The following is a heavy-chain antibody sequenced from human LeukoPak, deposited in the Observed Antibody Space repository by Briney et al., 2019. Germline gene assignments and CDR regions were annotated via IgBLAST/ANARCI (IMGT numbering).Heavy chain of an antibody. CDR1: GGTFRGSG. J-gene: IGHJ4*02. V-gene: IGHV1-69*13. D-gene: IGHD3-22*01. CDR2: IIPIFGTS. CDR3: ARNAAIFDSRGYYFLW. Sequence: SVKVSCKASGGTFRGSGISWVRQSPGQGLEWMGGIIPIFGTSNYAQKFQGRVTITADESTSTAYMELTSLTSDDTAIYYCARNAAIFDSRGYYFLWWGQGTLVTVSS.